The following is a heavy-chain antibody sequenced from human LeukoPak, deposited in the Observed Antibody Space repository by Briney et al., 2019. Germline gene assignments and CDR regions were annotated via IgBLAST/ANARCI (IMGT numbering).Heavy chain of an antibody. CDR1: GGAFSSYA. CDR3: ACAGSTSAHYYYYYYMDV. J-gene: IGHJ6*03. Sequence: WASVKVSCKASGGAFSSYAISWVRQAPGQGLEWMGGIIPIFGTANYAQKFQGRVTITADESTSTAYMELSSLRSEDTAVYYCACAGSTSAHYYYYYYMDVWGKGTTVTVSS. D-gene: IGHD2-2*01. V-gene: IGHV1-69*13. CDR2: IIPIFGTA.